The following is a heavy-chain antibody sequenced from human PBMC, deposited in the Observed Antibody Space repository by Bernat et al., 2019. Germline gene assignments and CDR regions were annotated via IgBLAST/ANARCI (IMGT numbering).Heavy chain of an antibody. CDR2: ISSSCSTI. D-gene: IGHD3-3*01. V-gene: IGHV3-48*03. Sequence: EVQLVESGGGLVQPGGSLRLSCAASGFTFSSYEMNWVRQAPGKGLEWVSYISSSCSTIYYADSVKGRFTISRDNDKNSLYLQMNSLRAEDTAVYYCARGGDFWSGYNFDYWGQGTLVTVSS. CDR1: GFTFSSYE. CDR3: ARGGDFWSGYNFDY. J-gene: IGHJ4*02.